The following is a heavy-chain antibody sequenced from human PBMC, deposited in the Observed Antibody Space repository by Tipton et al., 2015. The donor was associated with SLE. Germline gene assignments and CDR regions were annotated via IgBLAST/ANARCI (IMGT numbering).Heavy chain of an antibody. CDR3: ARHRGADYFDY. CDR1: GYTFTNYD. J-gene: IGHJ4*02. V-gene: IGHV1-18*01. CDR2: ISAYNGHT. Sequence: QSGAEVKKPGASVKVSCKASGYTFTNYDFSWVRQAPGQGLEWMGWISAYNGHTNYAQHLQGRVTMTTDTSTSTAYMELRSLRSDDTAVYYCARHRGADYFDYWGQGTLVTVSS.